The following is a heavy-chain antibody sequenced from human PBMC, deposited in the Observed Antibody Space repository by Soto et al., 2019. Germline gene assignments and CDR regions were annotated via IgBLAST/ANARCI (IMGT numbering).Heavy chain of an antibody. J-gene: IGHJ4*02. D-gene: IGHD1-26*01. V-gene: IGHV1-69-2*01. CDR1: GYTFTDYY. CDR3: ATGKRSLRYSGSYGRDFDY. Sequence: EVQLVQSGAEVKKPGATVKISCKVSGYTFTDYYMHWVQQAPGKGLEWMGLVDPEDGETIYAEKFQGRVTITADTSTDTAYMELSSLRSEDTAVYYCATGKRSLRYSGSYGRDFDYWGQGTLVTVSS. CDR2: VDPEDGET.